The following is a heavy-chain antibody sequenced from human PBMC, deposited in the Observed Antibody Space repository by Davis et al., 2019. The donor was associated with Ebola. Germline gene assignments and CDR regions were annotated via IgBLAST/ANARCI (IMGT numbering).Heavy chain of an antibody. CDR1: GFPFSSYD. Sequence: GESLKISCAGSGFPFSSYDINWVRQAPGKGLEWVSAISGGGNTYYADSVKGRFTISRDNSKNTVSLEMNTLRAEDTAVYYCARLSGIVVVPAAAGFDYWGQGTLVTVSS. D-gene: IGHD2-2*01. J-gene: IGHJ4*02. V-gene: IGHV3-23*01. CDR2: ISGGGNT. CDR3: ARLSGIVVVPAAAGFDY.